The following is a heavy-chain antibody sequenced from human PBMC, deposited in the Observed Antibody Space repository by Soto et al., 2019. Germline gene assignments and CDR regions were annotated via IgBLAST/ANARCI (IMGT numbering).Heavy chain of an antibody. CDR3: ARDAAMPGETARFDY. D-gene: IGHD2-2*01. CDR2: IYHSGIT. Sequence: SETLSLTCTVSGGSIRTNDCWSFVRQPPGKGLEWIGEIYHSGITNYNSSLKSRVIMSVDKSKNQFSLMLTSVTAADTAMYYCARDAAMPGETARFDYWGQGTLVTVSS. J-gene: IGHJ4*02. V-gene: IGHV4-4*02. CDR1: GGSIRTNDC.